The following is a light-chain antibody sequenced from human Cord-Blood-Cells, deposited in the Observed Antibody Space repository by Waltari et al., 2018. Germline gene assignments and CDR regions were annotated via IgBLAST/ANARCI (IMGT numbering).Light chain of an antibody. J-gene: IGKJ2*01. CDR3: QQSYSRT. CDR1: QSISTY. CDR2: AAS. Sequence: DIQMTQSTSSLSAYVGDRVTITCRASQSISTYLNWYQQKPGKAPKLLIYAASSLQSGVPSRFSGSGSGTDFTLTISSLQPEDFATYYCQQSYSRTFGQGTKLGIK. V-gene: IGKV1-39*01.